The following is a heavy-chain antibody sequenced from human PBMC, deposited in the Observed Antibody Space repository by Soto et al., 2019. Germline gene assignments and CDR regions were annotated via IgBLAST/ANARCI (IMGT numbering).Heavy chain of an antibody. CDR1: GGSISSYY. CDR2: IYTSGST. CDR3: ARLVGATKEENDYYYYGMDV. V-gene: IGHV4-4*07. Sequence: NPSETLSLTCTVSGGSISSYYWSWIRQPAGKGLEWIGRIYTSGSTNYNPSLKSRVTMSVDASKNQFSLKLRSVTAADTAVYYCARLVGATKEENDYYYYGMDVWGQGTTVTVSS. J-gene: IGHJ6*02. D-gene: IGHD1-26*01.